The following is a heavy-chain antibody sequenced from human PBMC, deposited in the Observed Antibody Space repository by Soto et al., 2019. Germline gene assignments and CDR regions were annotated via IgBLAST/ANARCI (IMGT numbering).Heavy chain of an antibody. CDR3: ARVERYSSSSHDYYYGMDV. V-gene: IGHV3-30-3*01. J-gene: IGHJ6*02. CDR1: GFTFSSYA. D-gene: IGHD6-6*01. Sequence: QVQLVESGGGVVQPGRSLRLSCAASGFTFSSYAMHWVRQAPGKGLEWVAVISYDGINKYYADSVKGRFTISRDNSKNTLYLQMNSLRAEDTAVYYCARVERYSSSSHDYYYGMDVWGQGTTVTVSS. CDR2: ISYDGINK.